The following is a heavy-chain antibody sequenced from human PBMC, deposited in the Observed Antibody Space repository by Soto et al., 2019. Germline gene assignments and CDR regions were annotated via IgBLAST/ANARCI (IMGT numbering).Heavy chain of an antibody. Sequence: QVQLVESGGGVVQPGRSLRLSCAASGFTFSSYGMHWVRQAPGKGLGWVAVIWYDGSNKYYADSVKGRFTISRDNSKNTLYLQMYSLGAEVTAVYYCASVAKRAVPAAYWYYDLWGRGSLVTVAA. V-gene: IGHV3-33*01. J-gene: IGHJ2*01. D-gene: IGHD2-2*01. CDR3: ASVAKRAVPAAYWYYDL. CDR2: IWYDGSNK. CDR1: GFTFSSYG.